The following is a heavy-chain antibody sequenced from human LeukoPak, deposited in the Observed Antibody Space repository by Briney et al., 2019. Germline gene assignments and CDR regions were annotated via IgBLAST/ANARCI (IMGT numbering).Heavy chain of an antibody. Sequence: ASVKVSCKASGCTFTGYYMHWVRQAPGQGLEWMGWINPNSGGTNYAQKFQGKVTMTRDTSISTAYMELSRLRSDDTAVYYCARDNTMVRGIDWGQGTLVTVSS. CDR2: INPNSGGT. D-gene: IGHD3-10*01. J-gene: IGHJ4*02. V-gene: IGHV1-2*02. CDR3: ARDNTMVRGID. CDR1: GCTFTGYY.